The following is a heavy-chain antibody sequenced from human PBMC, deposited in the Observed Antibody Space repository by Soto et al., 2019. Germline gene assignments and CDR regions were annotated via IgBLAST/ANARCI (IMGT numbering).Heavy chain of an antibody. CDR1: RFSIQTSYF. Sequence: PPVTLCLTCGVSRFSIQTSYFWGWIRQPPGNGLQWIGRISHSGRAISHTSFASRATISLDTTNNSFPLTLKSVTAADTAVYYCARGRSCRPVGGPLDXWGEGTLVTISX. CDR3: ARGRSCRPVGGPLDX. CDR2: ISHSGRA. V-gene: IGHV4-38-2*01. J-gene: IGHJ4*02. D-gene: IGHD3-16*02.